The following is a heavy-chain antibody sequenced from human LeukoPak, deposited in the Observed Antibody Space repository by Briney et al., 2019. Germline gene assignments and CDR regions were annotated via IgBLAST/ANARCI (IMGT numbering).Heavy chain of an antibody. J-gene: IGHJ5*02. CDR2: IYYSGTT. D-gene: IGHD3-16*01. CDR1: DGSISSYY. Sequence: SETLSLTCNISDGSISSYYWSWIRQPPGKGLEWIGYIYYSGTTNYNPSLKSRVTMSVDTSKNQFSLKLSSVTAADTAVYYCARGGKGNWFDPWGQGTPVTVSS. CDR3: ARGGKGNWFDP. V-gene: IGHV4-59*12.